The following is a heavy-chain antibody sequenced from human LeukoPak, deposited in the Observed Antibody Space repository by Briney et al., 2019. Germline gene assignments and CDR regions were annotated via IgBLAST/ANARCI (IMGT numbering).Heavy chain of an antibody. V-gene: IGHV1-46*01. J-gene: IGHJ4*02. CDR3: ARVPDERIAVVGPFDY. CDR1: GYTFTSYY. Sequence: ASVKVSCKASGYTFTSYYMHWVRQAPGQGLEWMGIINPSGGSTSYAQKFQGRVTMTRDTSTSTVYMELSSLRSDDTAVYYCARVPDERIAVVGPFDYWGQGTLVTVSS. D-gene: IGHD6-19*01. CDR2: INPSGGST.